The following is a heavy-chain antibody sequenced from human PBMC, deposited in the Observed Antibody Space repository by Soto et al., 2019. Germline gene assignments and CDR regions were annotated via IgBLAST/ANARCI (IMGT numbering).Heavy chain of an antibody. CDR2: IYYSGST. CDR1: GGSISSGGYY. J-gene: IGHJ4*02. CDR3: ARVSRDYYDSSGLFDY. V-gene: IGHV4-31*03. Sequence: PSETLSLTCTVSGGSISSGGYYWSWIRQHPGKGLEWIGYIYYSGSTYYNPSLKSRVTISVDTSKNQFSLKLSSVTAADTAVYYCARVSRDYYDSSGLFDYWGQGTLVTVSS. D-gene: IGHD3-22*01.